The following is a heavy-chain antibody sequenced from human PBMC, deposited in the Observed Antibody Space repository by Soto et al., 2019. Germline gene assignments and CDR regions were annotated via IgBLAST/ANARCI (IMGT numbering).Heavy chain of an antibody. V-gene: IGHV4-59*01. J-gene: IGHJ5*02. CDR1: GGSISSYY. Sequence: QVQLQESGPGLVKPSETLSLTCTVSGGSISSYYWGWIRQPPGKGLEWIGYIHYSGSTNYNPSLRSRVTISVDTPKNQFSLKVTSMIAVDTAIYYCARGRVAELKGRWFDPWGQGTLVTVSS. CDR2: IHYSGST. D-gene: IGHD1-26*01. CDR3: ARGRVAELKGRWFDP.